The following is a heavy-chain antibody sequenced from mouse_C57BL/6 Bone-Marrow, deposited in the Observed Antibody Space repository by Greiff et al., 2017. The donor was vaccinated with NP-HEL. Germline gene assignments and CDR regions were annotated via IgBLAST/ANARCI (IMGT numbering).Heavy chain of an antibody. J-gene: IGHJ3*01. Sequence: EVQLQQSGPELVKPGASVKISCKASGYTFTDYYMNWVKQSHGKSLEWIGDINPNNGGTSYIQKFKGKATLTVDKSSSTAYMELRSLTSEDSAVYYCARGEFITTVVAHGPFAYLGQGTLVTVSA. D-gene: IGHD1-1*01. CDR2: INPNNGGT. CDR3: ARGEFITTVVAHGPFAY. CDR1: GYTFTDYY. V-gene: IGHV1-26*01.